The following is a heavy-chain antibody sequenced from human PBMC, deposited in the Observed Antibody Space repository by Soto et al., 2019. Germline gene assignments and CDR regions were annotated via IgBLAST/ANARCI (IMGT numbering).Heavy chain of an antibody. Sequence: ASVKVSCKASGYTFTSYGISWVRQAPGQGLEWMGWISAYNGNTNYAQKLQGRVTMTTDTSTSTAYMELRSLRSDDTAVYYCARLHVSGSYYVSWWYYYGMDVWGQGNTVTV. V-gene: IGHV1-18*01. D-gene: IGHD1-26*01. CDR2: ISAYNGNT. J-gene: IGHJ6*02. CDR3: ARLHVSGSYYVSWWYYYGMDV. CDR1: GYTFTSYG.